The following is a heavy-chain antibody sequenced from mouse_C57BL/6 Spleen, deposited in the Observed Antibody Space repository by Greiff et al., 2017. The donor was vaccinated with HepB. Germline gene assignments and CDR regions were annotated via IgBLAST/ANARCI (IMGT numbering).Heavy chain of an antibody. J-gene: IGHJ2*01. CDR3: ARHQGRGYFDY. CDR1: GYSITSGYY. V-gene: IGHV3-6*01. Sequence: VQLKESGPGLVKPSQSLSLTCSVTGYSITSGYYWNWIRQFPGNKLEWMGYISYDGSNNYNPSLKNRISITRDTSKNQFFLKLNSVTTEDTATYYCARHQGRGYFDYWGQGTTLTVS. D-gene: IGHD3-1*01. CDR2: ISYDGSN.